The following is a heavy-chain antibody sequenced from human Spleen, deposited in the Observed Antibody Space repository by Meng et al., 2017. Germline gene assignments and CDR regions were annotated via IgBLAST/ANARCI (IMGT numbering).Heavy chain of an antibody. J-gene: IGHJ4*02. D-gene: IGHD4-17*01. CDR3: ARTLRRADYGDYYFDY. CDR1: GGSISSGGYY. Sequence: QVQMQEAGPGLVKPSQTLSLTCTVSGGSISSGGYYWSWIRQHPGKGLEWIGYIYYSGSTYYNPSLKSLVTISVDTSKNQFSLKLSSVTAADTAVYYCARTLRRADYGDYYFDYWGQGTLVTVSS. CDR2: IYYSGST. V-gene: IGHV4-31*01.